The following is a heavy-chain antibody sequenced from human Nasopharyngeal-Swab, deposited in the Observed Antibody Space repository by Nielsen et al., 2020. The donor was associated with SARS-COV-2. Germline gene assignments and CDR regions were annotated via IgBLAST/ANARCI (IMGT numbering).Heavy chain of an antibody. CDR2: INPSGGSA. Sequence: WVRQAPGQGLEWMGIINPSGGSATYAQRCQGKGTMTRDTSTSTVFMELSSLKSEDTAVYYCARDRYGSGSFLGYWGQRTLVTVSS. J-gene: IGHJ4*02. V-gene: IGHV1-46*01. D-gene: IGHD3-10*01. CDR3: ARDRYGSGSFLGY.